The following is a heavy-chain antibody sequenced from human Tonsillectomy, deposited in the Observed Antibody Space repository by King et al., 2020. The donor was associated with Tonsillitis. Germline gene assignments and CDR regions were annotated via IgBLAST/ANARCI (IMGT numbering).Heavy chain of an antibody. V-gene: IGHV3-30-3*01. J-gene: IGHJ4*02. CDR2: ISYDGSNK. CDR1: GFTFSSYP. D-gene: IGHD7-27*01. CDR3: TRDGDWGAGFDY. Sequence: VQLVESGGGVVQPGRSLRLSCAAPGFTFSSYPMYWVRQAPGKGLEWVAVISYDGSNKYYADSVKGRFTISRDNSKNRLYLQMNSLRVEDTAVYYCTRDGDWGAGFDYWGQGTLVTVSS.